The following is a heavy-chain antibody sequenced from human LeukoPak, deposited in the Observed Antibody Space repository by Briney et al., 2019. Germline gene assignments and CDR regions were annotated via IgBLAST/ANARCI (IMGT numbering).Heavy chain of an antibody. CDR1: GFTFSSYS. Sequence: GGSLRLSCAASGFTFSSYSMNWVRQAPGKGLEWVSSISSSSSYIYYADSVKGRFTISRDNAKNSLYLQMNSLSAEETAVYYCAMDYCSGGSCLGGDYWGQGTLVTVSS. J-gene: IGHJ4*02. D-gene: IGHD2-15*01. CDR3: AMDYCSGGSCLGGDY. V-gene: IGHV3-21*01. CDR2: ISSSSSYI.